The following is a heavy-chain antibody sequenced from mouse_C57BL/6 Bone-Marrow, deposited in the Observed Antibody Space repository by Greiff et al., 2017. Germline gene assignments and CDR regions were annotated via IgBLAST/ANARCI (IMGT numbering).Heavy chain of an antibody. V-gene: IGHV5-6*02. Sequence: EVKLMESGGDLVKPGGSLKLSCAASGFTFSSYGMSWVRQTPDKRLEWVATISSGGSYTYYQDSVKGRFTISRDNAKNTLYLQMSSLKSEDTAMYYCARRFMHYYAMDYWGQGTSVTVSS. CDR1: GFTFSSYG. CDR3: ARRFMHYYAMDY. J-gene: IGHJ4*01. CDR2: ISSGGSYT. D-gene: IGHD1-1*01.